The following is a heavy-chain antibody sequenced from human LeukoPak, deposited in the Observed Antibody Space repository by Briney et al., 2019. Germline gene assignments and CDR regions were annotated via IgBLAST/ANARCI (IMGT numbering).Heavy chain of an antibody. Sequence: GGSLRLSCVASGFTFSSYSMNWVRQAPGKGLEWVSSTSSSSSYIYYADSVKGRFTISRDNAKNSLYLQMNSLRAEDTAVYYCASLYYDYVWGSYRYSDYWGQGTLVTVSS. V-gene: IGHV3-21*01. CDR1: GFTFSSYS. CDR3: ASLYYDYVWGSYRYSDY. J-gene: IGHJ4*02. CDR2: TSSSSSYI. D-gene: IGHD3-16*02.